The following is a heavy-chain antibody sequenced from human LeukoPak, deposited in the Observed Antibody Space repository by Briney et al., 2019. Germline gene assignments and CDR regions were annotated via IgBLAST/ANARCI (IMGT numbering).Heavy chain of an antibody. V-gene: IGHV1-18*01. J-gene: IGHJ2*01. CDR3: ARIADYSLNWYFDL. CDR1: GYTFTSYG. D-gene: IGHD4-11*01. Sequence: ASVKVSCKASGYTFTSYGISWVRQAPGQGLEWMGWISAYNGNTNYAQKVQGRVTMTTDTSTSTAYMDLRSLRSDDTAVYYCARIADYSLNWYFDLWGRGTLVTVSS. CDR2: ISAYNGNT.